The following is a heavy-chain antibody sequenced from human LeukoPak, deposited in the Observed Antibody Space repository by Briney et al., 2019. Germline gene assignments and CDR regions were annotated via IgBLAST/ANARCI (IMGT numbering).Heavy chain of an antibody. J-gene: IGHJ6*03. CDR2: ISGSDGRT. CDR3: AKDSSSYDWGYMDV. V-gene: IGHV3-23*01. Sequence: PGGSLRLSCAASGFTFSTYAMSWVRQAPGKGLEWVSLISGSDGRTRYADSVKGRFTISRDNSKNTLYLEMNSLRAEDTAVYYCAKDSSSYDWGYMDVWGKGTTVTISS. CDR1: GFTFSTYA. D-gene: IGHD3-22*01.